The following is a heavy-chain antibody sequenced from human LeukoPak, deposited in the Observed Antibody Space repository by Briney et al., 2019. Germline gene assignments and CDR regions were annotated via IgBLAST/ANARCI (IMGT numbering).Heavy chain of an antibody. CDR2: ISSSGSTI. V-gene: IGHV3-11*04. CDR1: GFTFSDYY. D-gene: IGHD3-22*01. CDR3: ARDIYYDSSGYYGSVY. J-gene: IGHJ4*02. Sequence: GGSLRLSCAASGFTFSDYYMSWIRQAPGKGLEWDSYISSSGSTIYYADSVRGRFTISRDNAKNSLYLQMNSLRAEDTAVYYCARDIYYDSSGYYGSVYWGQGTLVTVSS.